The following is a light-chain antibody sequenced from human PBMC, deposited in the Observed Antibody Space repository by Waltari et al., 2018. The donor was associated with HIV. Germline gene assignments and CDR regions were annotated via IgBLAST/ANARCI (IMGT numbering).Light chain of an antibody. J-gene: IGLJ3*02. CDR2: SNN. CDR1: SSNIGSYT. CDR3: AAWDDSLNGWV. V-gene: IGLV1-44*01. Sequence: QSVLTQPPSASGTPGQRVTISCSGSSSNIGSYTVNWYQQLPGTAPKLLIYSNNQRPSGFPDQFSGSKSGTSASLAISGLQSEDEADYYCAAWDDSLNGWVFGGGTKLTVL.